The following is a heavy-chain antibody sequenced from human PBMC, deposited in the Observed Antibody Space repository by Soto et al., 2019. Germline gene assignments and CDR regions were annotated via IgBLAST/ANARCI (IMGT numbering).Heavy chain of an antibody. CDR1: GVPITISKYY. D-gene: IGHD2-2*01. CDR3: AELAGYCSGTSCYGNYAMDV. V-gene: IGHV4-39*01. CDR2: INYSGNT. J-gene: IGHJ6*02. Sequence: SELLSLTCTLSGVPITISKYYWSGTGQPPVKGLEWIGSINYSGNTYYNPSLQSRVTISVDTSKNQFSLELSSVTAADTAVYYCAELAGYCSGTSCYGNYAMDVWGQGTTVT.